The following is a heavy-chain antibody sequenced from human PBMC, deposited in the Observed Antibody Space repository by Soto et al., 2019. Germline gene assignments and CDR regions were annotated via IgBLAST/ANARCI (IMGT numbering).Heavy chain of an antibody. CDR2: ISSNGGST. V-gene: IGHV3-64*01. Sequence: PGGSLRLSCAASGFTFSSYAMHWVRQAPGKGLEYVSAISSNGGSTYYANSVKGRFTISRDNSKNTLYLQMGSLRAEDMAVYYCARTREKRITIFVLWGQGTLVTVSS. D-gene: IGHD3-3*01. CDR3: ARTREKRITIFVL. J-gene: IGHJ4*02. CDR1: GFTFSSYA.